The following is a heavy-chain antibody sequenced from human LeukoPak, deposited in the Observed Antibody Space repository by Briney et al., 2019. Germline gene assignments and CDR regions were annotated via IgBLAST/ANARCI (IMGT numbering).Heavy chain of an antibody. J-gene: IGHJ4*02. D-gene: IGHD2-2*01. Sequence: GGSLRLSCAASGFTFRIFGLNWVRQAPGKGPEWVSYIDARSGITYYADSVKGRFTISRDNSKNTLYLQMNSLRAEDTAVYYCAKGIGRFIVVVPAAYFDYWGQGTLVTVSS. CDR1: GFTFRIFG. CDR2: IDARSGIT. CDR3: AKGIGRFIVVVPAAYFDY. V-gene: IGHV3-23*01.